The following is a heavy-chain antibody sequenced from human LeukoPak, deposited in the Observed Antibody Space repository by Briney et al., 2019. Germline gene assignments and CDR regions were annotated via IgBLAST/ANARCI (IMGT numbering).Heavy chain of an antibody. CDR3: AKDPMTTVTTVDSD. D-gene: IGHD4-17*01. J-gene: IGHJ4*02. CDR1: GFTFSSYS. CDR2: ISSSSSTI. V-gene: IGHV3-48*01. Sequence: GSLRLSCAASGFTFSSYSMNWVRQAPGKGLEWVSYISSSSSTIYYADSVKGRFTISRDNAKNTLYLQMNSLRAEDTAVYYCAKDPMTTVTTVDSDWGQGALVTVSS.